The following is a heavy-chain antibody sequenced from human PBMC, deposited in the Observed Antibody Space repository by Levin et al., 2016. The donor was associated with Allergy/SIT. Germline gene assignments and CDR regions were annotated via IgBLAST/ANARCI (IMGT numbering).Heavy chain of an antibody. J-gene: IGHJ4*02. CDR1: GFMFRSYA. CDR3: ARDPVNGVLGFDY. V-gene: IGHV3-21*01. CDR2: IMGSSHPT. Sequence: GESLKISCSASGFMFRSYAMHWVRQAPGKGLEWVAAIMGSSHPTYYADSVRGRFTISRDNAKNSLSLQMNSLRAEDTAMYYCARDPVNGVLGFDYWGQGALVTVSS. D-gene: IGHD2-8*01.